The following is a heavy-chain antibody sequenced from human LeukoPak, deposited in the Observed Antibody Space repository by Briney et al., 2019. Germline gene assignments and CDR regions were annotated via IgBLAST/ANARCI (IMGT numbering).Heavy chain of an antibody. CDR2: ISGSGGST. V-gene: IGHV3-23*01. D-gene: IGHD4-17*01. Sequence: HPGGSLRLSCAASGFTFSSYAMSWVRQAPGKGLEWVSAISGSGGSTYYADSVKGRFTISRDNAKNSLYLQMNSLRAEDTAVYYCVSAVTTVTTRAFDYWGQGTLVTVSS. J-gene: IGHJ4*02. CDR3: VSAVTTVTTRAFDY. CDR1: GFTFSSYA.